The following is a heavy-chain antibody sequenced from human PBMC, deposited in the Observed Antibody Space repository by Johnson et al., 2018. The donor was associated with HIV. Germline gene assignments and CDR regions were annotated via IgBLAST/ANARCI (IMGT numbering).Heavy chain of an antibody. V-gene: IGHV3-30*03. CDR2: ISYDGNKI. CDR3: ARVPGSRAGDAFDV. Sequence: QVQLVESGGGVVQLGRSLRLSCAASGFTFSSYGMHWVRQAPGKGLEWVAVISYDGNKIFYADSVKGRFTSSRANSKNTLYLHMKSLRVEDTALYYCARVPGSRAGDAFDVWGTGTMVTVSS. J-gene: IGHJ3*01. D-gene: IGHD1-1*01. CDR1: GFTFSSYG.